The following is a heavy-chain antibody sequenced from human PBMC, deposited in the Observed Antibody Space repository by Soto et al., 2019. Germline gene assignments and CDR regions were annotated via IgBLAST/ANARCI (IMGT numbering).Heavy chain of an antibody. J-gene: IGHJ6*02. CDR2: ISAGGGST. CDR1: RFTFSSYA. D-gene: IGHD2-15*01. CDR3: ANGAAFYYYYGMDV. Sequence: EVQLLESGGGLVQPGGSLRLSCAASRFTFSSYAMSWVRQAPGKGLEWVSSISAGGGSTYYADSVKGRFTISRDNSKNTLYLQMNSLRAEDTALYYCANGAAFYYYYGMDVWGQGTTVTVSS. V-gene: IGHV3-23*01.